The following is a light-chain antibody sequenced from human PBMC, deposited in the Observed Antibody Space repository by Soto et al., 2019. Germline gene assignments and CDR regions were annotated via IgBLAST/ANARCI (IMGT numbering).Light chain of an antibody. J-gene: IGLJ2*01. V-gene: IGLV2-14*01. CDR2: DVS. CDR3: CSYTSSSTLVV. Sequence: QSALTQPASVSGSPGQSITISCTGTSSDVGGYNYDSWYQQHPGKAPKLMIYDVSNRPSGTSNRFSGSKSGNTASLTISWSQSEDEADYYCCSYTSSSTLVVFGGGTKLTVL. CDR1: SSDVGGYNY.